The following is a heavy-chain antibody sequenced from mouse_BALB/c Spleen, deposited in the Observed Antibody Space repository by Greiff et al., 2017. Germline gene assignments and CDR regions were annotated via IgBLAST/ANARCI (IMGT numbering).Heavy chain of an antibody. CDR1: GFTFSSYG. D-gene: IGHD2-10*02. CDR3: ARDGKYGNYVGY. Sequence: EVKLVESGGGLVQPGGSLKLSCAASGFTFSSYGMSWVRQTPDKRLELVATINSNGGSTYYPDSVKGRFTISRDNAKNTLYLQMSSLKSEDTAMYYCARDGKYGNYVGYWGQGTTLTVSS. J-gene: IGHJ2*01. CDR2: INSNGGST. V-gene: IGHV5-6-3*01.